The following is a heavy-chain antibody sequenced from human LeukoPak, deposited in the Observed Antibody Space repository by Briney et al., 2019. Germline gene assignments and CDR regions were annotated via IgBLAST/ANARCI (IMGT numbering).Heavy chain of an antibody. J-gene: IGHJ4*02. CDR1: GFTFDDYA. D-gene: IGHD3-3*01. CDR3: AKGLFRAIFGVVIDY. Sequence: GGSLRLPCAASGFTFDDYAMHWVRQAPGKGLEWVSGISWNSGSIGYADSVKGRFTISRDNAKNSLYLQMNSLRAEDTALYYCAKGLFRAIFGVVIDYWGQGTLVTVSS. CDR2: ISWNSGSI. V-gene: IGHV3-9*01.